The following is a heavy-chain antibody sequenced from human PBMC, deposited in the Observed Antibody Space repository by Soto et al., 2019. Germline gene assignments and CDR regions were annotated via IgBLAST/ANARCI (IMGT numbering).Heavy chain of an antibody. CDR2: INPSGGST. CDR1: GYTFTSYY. V-gene: IGHV1-46*01. J-gene: IGHJ3*02. Sequence: ASVKVSCKASGYTFTSYYMHWVRQAPGQGLEWMGTINPSGGSTSYAQKFQGRVTMTRDTSTSAVYMELSSLRSEDTAVYYCAREVRFLEWLLEAVDDFDIWGQGTMVTVSS. D-gene: IGHD3-3*01. CDR3: AREVRFLEWLLEAVDDFDI.